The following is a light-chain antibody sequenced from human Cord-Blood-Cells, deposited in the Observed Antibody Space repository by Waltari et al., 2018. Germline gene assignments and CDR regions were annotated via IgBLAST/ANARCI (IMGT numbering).Light chain of an antibody. CDR1: QGVSSY. V-gene: IGKV3-11*01. J-gene: IGKJ4*01. CDR2: DAS. CDR3: QQRSNWPLT. Sequence: EIVLTQSPATLSLSPGERATLSCRACQGVSSYLARYQQKPGQAPRLLIYDASNRATGIPARFSGSGSGTDFTLTISSLEPEDFAVYYCQQRSNWPLTFGGGTKVEIK.